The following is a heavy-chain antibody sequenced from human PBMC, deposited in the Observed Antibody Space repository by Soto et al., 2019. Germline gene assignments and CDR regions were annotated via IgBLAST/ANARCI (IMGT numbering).Heavy chain of an antibody. J-gene: IGHJ4*02. CDR1: GFTVSSNY. CDR2: IYSGGST. D-gene: IGHD1-26*01. CDR3: ARGSVRGGVGFDY. Sequence: EVQLVETGGGLIQPGGSLRLSCAASGFTVSSNYMSWVRQAPGKGLEWVSVIYSGGSTYYADSVKGRFTISRDHSKNTLYLQMNSRRAEDTAVYYCARGSVRGGVGFDYWGQGTLVTVSS. V-gene: IGHV3-53*02.